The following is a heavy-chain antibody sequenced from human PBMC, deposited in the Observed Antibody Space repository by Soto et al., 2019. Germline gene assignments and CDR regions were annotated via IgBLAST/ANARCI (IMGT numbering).Heavy chain of an antibody. CDR3: AADWHYGSGSYYAYYYGMDV. J-gene: IGHJ6*02. CDR1: GFTFTSSA. CDR2: IVVNSGNT. V-gene: IGHV1-58*02. Sequence: GASVKVSCKASGFTFTSSAMQWVRQARGQRLEWIGWIVVNSGNTNYAQKFQERVTITRDMSTSTAYMELRSLRSEDTAVYYCAADWHYGSGSYYAYYYGMDVWGQGTTVTVSS. D-gene: IGHD3-10*01.